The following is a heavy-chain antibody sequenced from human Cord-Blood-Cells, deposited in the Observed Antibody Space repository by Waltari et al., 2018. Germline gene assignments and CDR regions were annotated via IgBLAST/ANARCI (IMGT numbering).Heavy chain of an antibody. D-gene: IGHD3-10*01. CDR1: GYSFTSYW. Sequence: EVQLVQSGAAVKKPGESLTISCKGSGYSFTSYWIGWMGQLPGKGLEWMGIIYPGDSDTRYSPSFQGQVTISADKSISTAYLQWSSLKASDTAMYYCARAPNYYGSGSYYYYGMDVWGQGTTVTVSS. J-gene: IGHJ6*02. CDR2: IYPGDSDT. V-gene: IGHV5-51*03. CDR3: ARAPNYYGSGSYYYYGMDV.